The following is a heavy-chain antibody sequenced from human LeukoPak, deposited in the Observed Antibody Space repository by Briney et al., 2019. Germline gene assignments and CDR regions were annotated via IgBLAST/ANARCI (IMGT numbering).Heavy chain of an antibody. J-gene: IGHJ4*02. CDR2: ISGSGGST. Sequence: GGSLRLSCAASGFTFSSYAMSWVRQAPGKGLEWVSAISGSGGSTYYADSVKGRFTISRDNSKNTLYLQMNSLRAEDTAVYYCAKDSMSSTFDFWSGYWYYFDYWGQGTLVTVSS. V-gene: IGHV3-23*01. CDR1: GFTFSSYA. D-gene: IGHD3-3*01. CDR3: AKDSMSSTFDFWSGYWYYFDY.